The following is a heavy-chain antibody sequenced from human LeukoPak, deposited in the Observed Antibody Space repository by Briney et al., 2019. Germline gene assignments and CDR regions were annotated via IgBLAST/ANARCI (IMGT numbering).Heavy chain of an antibody. Sequence: GGSLRLSCAASGFTFSSYGMHWVRQAPGKGLEWVAFIRYDGSNKYYADSVKGRLTISRDNSKNTLYLKMNSLRSEDTAVYYCAIIPGPYDSSGYPPLDYWGQGTLVTVSS. J-gene: IGHJ4*02. V-gene: IGHV3-30*02. CDR2: IRYDGSNK. CDR1: GFTFSSYG. CDR3: AIIPGPYDSSGYPPLDY. D-gene: IGHD3-22*01.